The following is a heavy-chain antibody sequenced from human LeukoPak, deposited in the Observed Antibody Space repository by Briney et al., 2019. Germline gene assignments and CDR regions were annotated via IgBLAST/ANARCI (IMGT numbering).Heavy chain of an antibody. CDR2: IIPIFGTA. CDR3: ARVEAAAGVGDAFDI. V-gene: IGHV1-69*05. J-gene: IGHJ3*02. CDR1: GGTFSSYA. Sequence: SVKVSRKASGGTFSSYAISWVRQAPGQGLEWMGGIIPIFGTANYAQKFQGRVTITTDESTSTAYMELSSLRSEDTAVYYCARVEAAAGVGDAFDIWGQGTMVTVSS. D-gene: IGHD6-13*01.